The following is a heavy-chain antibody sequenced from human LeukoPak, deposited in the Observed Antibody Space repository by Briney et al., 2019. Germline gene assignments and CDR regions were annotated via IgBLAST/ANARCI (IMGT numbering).Heavy chain of an antibody. Sequence: SETLSLTCTVSGGSISSGDYYWSWIRQPPGKGLEWIGYIYYSGSTYYNPSLKSRVTISVDTSRNQFSLSLRSVTAADTALYYCARGFRGSSDAFDIWGQGTVVTVSS. V-gene: IGHV4-30-4*02. J-gene: IGHJ3*02. CDR2: IYYSGST. CDR1: GGSISSGDYY. CDR3: ARGFRGSSDAFDI. D-gene: IGHD6-6*01.